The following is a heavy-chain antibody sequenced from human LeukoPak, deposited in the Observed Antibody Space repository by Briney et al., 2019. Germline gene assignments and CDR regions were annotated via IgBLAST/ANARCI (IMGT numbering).Heavy chain of an antibody. D-gene: IGHD6-6*01. CDR1: GGSISSSNW. V-gene: IGHV4-4*02. J-gene: IGHJ4*02. Sequence: SETLSLTCAVSGGSISSSNWWSWVRQPPGKGLEWIGEINHSGSTNYNPSLKSRVTISVDTSKNQFSLKLSSVTAADTAVYYCARNSRYSSSSGDYWGQGTLVTVSS. CDR3: ARNSRYSSSSGDY. CDR2: INHSGST.